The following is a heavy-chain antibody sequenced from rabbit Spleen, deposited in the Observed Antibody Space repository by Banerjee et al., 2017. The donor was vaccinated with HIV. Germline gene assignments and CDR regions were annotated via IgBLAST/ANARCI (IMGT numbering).Heavy chain of an antibody. CDR2: INAATGKP. D-gene: IGHD1-1*01. Sequence: QEQLVESGGGLVQPTGSLTLTCKASGFSFGDRDVMCWVRQAPGKGLEWIACINAATGKPVYATWAKGRFAISRTASTTVTLPMTSPTAADRAAYFFARDSTSSFTSYGIDLWGPGTLVTVS. CDR3: ARDSTSSFTSYGIDL. V-gene: IGHV1S45*01. CDR1: GFSFGDRDV. J-gene: IGHJ6*01.